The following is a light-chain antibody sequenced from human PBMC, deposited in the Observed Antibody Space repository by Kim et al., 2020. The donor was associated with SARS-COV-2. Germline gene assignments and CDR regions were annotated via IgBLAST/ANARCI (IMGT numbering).Light chain of an antibody. CDR1: QSISSSY. CDR2: HTS. CDR3: QQYSWSPTLLT. V-gene: IGKV3-20*01. J-gene: IGKJ2*01. Sequence: PGERVTLSCRTSQSISSSYISWYQQRPGRAPRLLMYHTSTRATGIPDRFSGAGSGTDFTLTISRLEPEDFAVYFCQQYSWSPTLLTFGQGTKLEI.